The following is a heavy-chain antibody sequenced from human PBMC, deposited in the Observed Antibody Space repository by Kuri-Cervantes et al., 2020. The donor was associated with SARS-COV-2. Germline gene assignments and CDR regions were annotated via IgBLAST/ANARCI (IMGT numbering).Heavy chain of an antibody. D-gene: IGHD6-13*01. CDR3: ARDLRWAAAGKATSVDY. CDR2: INPNSGGT. J-gene: IGHJ4*02. CDR1: GYTFTGYY. V-gene: IGHV1-2*02. Sequence: ASVKVSCKASGYTFTGYYMHWVRQAPGQGLEWMGWINPNSGGTNYAQKFQGRVTMTRDTSISTAYMELSRLRSDDTAVYYCARDLRWAAAGKATSVDYWGQGTLGTVSS.